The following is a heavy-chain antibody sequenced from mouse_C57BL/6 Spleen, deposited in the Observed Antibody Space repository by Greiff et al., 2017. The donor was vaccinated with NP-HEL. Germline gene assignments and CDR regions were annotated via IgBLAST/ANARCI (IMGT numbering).Heavy chain of an antibody. CDR3: AKQGNYYGSSYGYFDV. J-gene: IGHJ1*03. V-gene: IGHV2-9*01. Sequence: VQLQESGPGLVAPSQSLSITCPVSGFSLTSYGVDWVRQPPGKGLEWLGVLWGGGSTNYNSAPMSRLSISKDNSKSQVFLKMNSQQTDDTAMYYCAKQGNYYGSSYGYFDVWGTGTTVTVSS. D-gene: IGHD1-1*01. CDR2: LWGGGST. CDR1: GFSLTSYG.